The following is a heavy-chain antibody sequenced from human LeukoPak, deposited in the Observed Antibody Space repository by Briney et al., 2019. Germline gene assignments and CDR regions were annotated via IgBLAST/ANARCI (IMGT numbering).Heavy chain of an antibody. D-gene: IGHD4-17*01. CDR3: ARDRVGGDYGLYFDL. V-gene: IGHV4-30-2*01. J-gene: IGHJ2*01. CDR2: IYHNGST. CDR1: GGSISSGGYS. Sequence: PSQTLSLTCAVSGGSISSGGYSWSWIRQPPGKGLEWIGYIYHNGSTYYNPSLKSRVTISVDRSKNQFSLKLSSVTAADTAVYYCARDRVGGDYGLYFDLWGRGTLVTVSS.